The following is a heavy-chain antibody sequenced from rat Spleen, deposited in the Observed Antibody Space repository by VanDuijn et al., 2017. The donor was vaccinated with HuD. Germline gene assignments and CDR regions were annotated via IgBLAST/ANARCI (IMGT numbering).Heavy chain of an antibody. CDR2: IWTGGST. V-gene: IGHV2-1*01. D-gene: IGHD1-3*01. CDR1: GLSLSSNS. Sequence: QVQLKESGPGLVQPSQTLSLTCSVSGLSLSSNSVSWIRQPPGKGLEWMGVIWTGGSTAYNSLLKSRLSISRDISKSQVFLKMNSLQTEDTAMYFCARLTIGSWGQGVMVTVSS. CDR3: ARLTIGS. J-gene: IGHJ2*01.